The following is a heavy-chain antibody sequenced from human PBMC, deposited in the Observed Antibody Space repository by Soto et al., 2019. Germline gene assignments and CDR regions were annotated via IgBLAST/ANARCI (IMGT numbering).Heavy chain of an antibody. CDR2: IHHSGRT. CDR1: GGSISTYY. Sequence: PSETLSLTCTVSGGSISTYYWNWIRQTPGKGLEWIGYIHHSGRTNYNPSLRSRVTISVDTSKNQFSLKLSSVTAADTAVYYCARFGRSWYFYYGMDVWGQGTTVTVSS. V-gene: IGHV4-59*12. CDR3: ARFGRSWYFYYGMDV. D-gene: IGHD6-13*01. J-gene: IGHJ6*02.